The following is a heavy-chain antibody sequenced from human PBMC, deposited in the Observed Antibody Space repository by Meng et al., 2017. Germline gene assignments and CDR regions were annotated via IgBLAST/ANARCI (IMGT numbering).Heavy chain of an antibody. Sequence: ASVKVSCKASGYTFTGYYMHWVRQAPGQGLEWMGWINPNSGGTNYAQKFQGRVTMTRDTSISTAYMELSRLRSDDTAVYYCARDLDGYSYDLNYFDYWGQGTLVTVSS. V-gene: IGHV1-2*02. CDR1: GYTFTGYY. CDR2: INPNSGGT. J-gene: IGHJ4*02. D-gene: IGHD5-18*01. CDR3: ARDLDGYSYDLNYFDY.